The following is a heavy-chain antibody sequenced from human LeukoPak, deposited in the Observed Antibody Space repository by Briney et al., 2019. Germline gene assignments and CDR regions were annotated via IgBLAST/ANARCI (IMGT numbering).Heavy chain of an antibody. CDR1: GFTFSSYA. CDR3: AKDQADHYYYGMDV. J-gene: IGHJ6*02. Sequence: GGSLRLSCAASGFTFSSYAMSWVRQASGKGLEWVSAISGSGGSTYYADSVKGRFTISRDNSKNTLYLQMNSLRAEDTAVYYCAKDQADHYYYGMDVWGQGTTVTVSS. V-gene: IGHV3-23*01. CDR2: ISGSGGST.